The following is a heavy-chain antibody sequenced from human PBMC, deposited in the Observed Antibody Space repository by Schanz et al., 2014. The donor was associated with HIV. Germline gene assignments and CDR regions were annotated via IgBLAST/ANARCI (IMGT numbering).Heavy chain of an antibody. V-gene: IGHV1-2*02. CDR3: ASNNYGDYVSLDY. D-gene: IGHD4-17*01. CDR1: GYGVDELS. J-gene: IGHJ4*02. CDR2: INPNSGGT. Sequence: QVQLVQSGAEVKKPGASVKVSCKVSGYGVDELSMHWVRQAPGKGLEWMGWINPNSGGTNFARKFQGRVTMTRDTSITTAYMELSGLRSDDTALYYCASNNYGDYVSLDYWGQGTQVTVSS.